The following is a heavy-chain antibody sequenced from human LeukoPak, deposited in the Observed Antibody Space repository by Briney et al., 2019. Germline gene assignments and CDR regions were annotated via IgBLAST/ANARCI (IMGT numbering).Heavy chain of an antibody. V-gene: IGHV4-59*01. Sequence: SETLSLTCTVSGGSISSYYWSWIRQPPGKGLEWIAYISDNGRTNYNPSLKSRVTISLDTSKNQFSLKLSSVTATDTAMYFCARTRDSGTSDIWGQGTMVTVSS. CDR2: ISDNGRT. CDR3: ARTRDSGTSDI. CDR1: GGSISSYY. D-gene: IGHD3-10*01. J-gene: IGHJ3*02.